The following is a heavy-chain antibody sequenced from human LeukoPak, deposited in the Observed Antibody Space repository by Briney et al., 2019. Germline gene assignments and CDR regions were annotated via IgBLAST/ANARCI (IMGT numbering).Heavy chain of an antibody. D-gene: IGHD3-10*01. Sequence: GGSLRLSCAASGLTFSSYEMNWVRQAPGKGLEWVSYISISGSTIYYADSVKGRFTISRDNAKNSLYLQMNSLRAEDTAVYYCARNMVRGVPTFDYWGQGTLVTVSS. V-gene: IGHV3-48*03. CDR1: GLTFSSYE. CDR3: ARNMVRGVPTFDY. CDR2: ISISGSTI. J-gene: IGHJ4*02.